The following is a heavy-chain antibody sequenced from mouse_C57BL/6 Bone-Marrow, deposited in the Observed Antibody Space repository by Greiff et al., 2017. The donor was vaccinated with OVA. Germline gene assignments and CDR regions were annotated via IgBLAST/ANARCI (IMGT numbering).Heavy chain of an antibody. V-gene: IGHV1-63*01. CDR3: ARSDYDYAMDY. D-gene: IGHD2-4*01. Sequence: QVHVKQSGAELVRPGTSVKMSCKASGYTFTNYWIGWAKQRPGHGLEWIGDIYPGGGYTNYNEKFKGKATLTADKSSSTAYMQFSSLTCEDSAIYYCARSDYDYAMDYWGQGTSVTVSS. CDR2: IYPGGGYT. J-gene: IGHJ4*01. CDR1: GYTFTNYW.